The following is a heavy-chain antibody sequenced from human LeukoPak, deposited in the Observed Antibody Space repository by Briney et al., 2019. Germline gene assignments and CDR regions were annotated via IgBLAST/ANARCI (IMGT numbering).Heavy chain of an antibody. CDR3: ARTVYDSSGYLTYCYYYYMDV. D-gene: IGHD3-22*01. J-gene: IGHJ6*03. CDR2: INHSGST. V-gene: IGHV4-34*01. Sequence: PSETLSLTCAVYGGSFSGYYWSWIRQPPGKGLGWIGEINHSGSTNYNPSLKSRVTISVDTSKNQFSLKLSSVTAADTAVYYCARTVYDSSGYLTYCYYYYMDVWGKGTTVTVSS. CDR1: GGSFSGYY.